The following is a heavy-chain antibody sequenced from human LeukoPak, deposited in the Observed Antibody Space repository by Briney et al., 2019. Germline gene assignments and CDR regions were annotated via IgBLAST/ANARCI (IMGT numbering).Heavy chain of an antibody. CDR1: GGSISSYY. J-gene: IGHJ4*02. V-gene: IGHV4-59*01. CDR2: IYYSGST. CDR3: ARIFPYYGSGFTSDY. Sequence: SETLSLTCTVSGGSISSYYWSWIRQPPGKGLEWIGYIYYSGSTNYNPSLKSRVTISVDTSKNQFSLKLSSVTAADTAVYYCARIFPYYGSGFTSDYWGQGTLVTVSS. D-gene: IGHD3-10*01.